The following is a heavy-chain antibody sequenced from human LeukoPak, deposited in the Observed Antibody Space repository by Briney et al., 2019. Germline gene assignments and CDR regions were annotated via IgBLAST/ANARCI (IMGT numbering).Heavy chain of an antibody. Sequence: PGGSLRLSCEASAFTFSSYSMSWVRQAPGKGLEWVANMKEDGGEINYVDSVKGRFTISRDNAKNSLFLQMNSLRVEDTAVYYCARDRGYSTFDYWGQGTLVTVSS. V-gene: IGHV3-7*01. CDR3: ARDRGYSTFDY. CDR1: AFTFSSYS. D-gene: IGHD4-23*01. J-gene: IGHJ4*02. CDR2: MKEDGGEI.